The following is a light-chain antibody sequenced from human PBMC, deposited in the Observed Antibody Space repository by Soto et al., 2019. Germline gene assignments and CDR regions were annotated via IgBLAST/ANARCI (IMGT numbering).Light chain of an antibody. V-gene: IGKV1-17*01. CDR3: LQHNSYPLA. CDR1: QGIRTG. J-gene: IGKJ1*01. Sequence: DIQMTQSPSSLSASVGARVTITCRASQGIRTGLGWYQQKPGKAPKRLIYAASSLQSGVPSRFSGSGSGTEFTLTISSLQPEDFATYYCLQHNSYPLAFGQGTKVEIK. CDR2: AAS.